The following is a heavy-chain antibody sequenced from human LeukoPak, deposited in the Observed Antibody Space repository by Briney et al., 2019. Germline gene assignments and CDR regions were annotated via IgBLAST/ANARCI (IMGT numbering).Heavy chain of an antibody. Sequence: KESGPTLVKRTQTLTLTCTFSGFSLSTSGVGVGWIRQPPGKALEWLALIYWNDDKRYSPSLKSRLTITKDTSKNQVVLTMTNMDPVDTATCYCAHRQGITGTDDYWGQGTLVTVSS. CDR2: IYWNDDK. CDR1: GFSLSTSGVG. J-gene: IGHJ4*02. D-gene: IGHD1-20*01. V-gene: IGHV2-5*01. CDR3: AHRQGITGTDDY.